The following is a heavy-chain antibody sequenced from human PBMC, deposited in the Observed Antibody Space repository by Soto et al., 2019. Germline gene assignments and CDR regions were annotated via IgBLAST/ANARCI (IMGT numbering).Heavy chain of an antibody. J-gene: IGHJ5*02. Sequence: SETLSLTCAVYGGSFSGYYWSWIRQPPGKGLEWIGEINHSGSTNYNPSLKSRVTISVDTSKNQFSLKLSSVTAADTAVYYCATLWFGELFPRNWFDPWGQGTRVTVSS. CDR1: GGSFSGYY. D-gene: IGHD3-10*01. CDR2: INHSGST. CDR3: ATLWFGELFPRNWFDP. V-gene: IGHV4-34*01.